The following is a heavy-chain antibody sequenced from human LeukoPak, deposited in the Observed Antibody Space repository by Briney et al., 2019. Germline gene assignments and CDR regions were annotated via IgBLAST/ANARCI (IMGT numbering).Heavy chain of an antibody. CDR1: GFTFSSYW. D-gene: IGHD5-24*01. V-gene: IGHV3-48*01. Sequence: GGSLRLSCAASGFTFSSYWMNWVRQAPGKGLEWVSYISSSSTTIYYADPVRGRFTISRDNAKNSLYLQMNSLRAEDTAVYYCARGRDGYTIDVFDIWGQGTMVTVST. CDR3: ARGRDGYTIDVFDI. CDR2: ISSSSTTI. J-gene: IGHJ3*02.